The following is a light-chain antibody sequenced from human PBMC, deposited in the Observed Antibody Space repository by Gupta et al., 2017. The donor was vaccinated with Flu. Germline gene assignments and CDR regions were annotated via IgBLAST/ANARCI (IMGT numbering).Light chain of an antibody. Sequence: MTQSPSTLSPSVGDRVTVTCRASQSIAPCLAWYQQKPGKAPNLLIYKSSILESGVPSRFSGSGSGTEFTLTISSLQPGDFATYFCQQYDRYPYTFGQGTKVEIK. V-gene: IGKV1-5*03. CDR1: QSIAPC. CDR3: QQYDRYPYT. J-gene: IGKJ2*01. CDR2: KSS.